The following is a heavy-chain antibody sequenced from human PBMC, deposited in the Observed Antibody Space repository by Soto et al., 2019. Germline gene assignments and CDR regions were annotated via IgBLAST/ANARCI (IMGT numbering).Heavy chain of an antibody. CDR3: ARVCGGDCGNAFEV. J-gene: IGHJ3*01. CDR1: GFTFSAYG. V-gene: IGHV3-33*05. CDR2: ISFDSRDK. D-gene: IGHD2-21*02. Sequence: QVQLVESGGGVVQPGRSLRLSCAASGFTFSAYGIHWVRQAPGKGLEWVETISFDSRDKLYVDSMNGRLTISRENSRNTVYLQMDSLRAEDTAVYHCARVCGGDCGNAFEVWGQGTVVAVSP.